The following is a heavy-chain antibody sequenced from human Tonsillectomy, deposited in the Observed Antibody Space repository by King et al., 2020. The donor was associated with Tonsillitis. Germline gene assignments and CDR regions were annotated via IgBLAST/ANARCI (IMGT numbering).Heavy chain of an antibody. CDR1: GGSISSYY. Sequence: VQLQESGPGLVKPSETLSLTCTVSGGSISSYYWSWIRQPAGKGLEWIGRIYTSGSTNYNPSLKSRVTMSVDTSKNQFSLKLSSVTAADTAVYYCATWGYASSGYYYDYFDYWGQGTLVTVSS. CDR3: ATWGYASSGYYYDYFDY. D-gene: IGHD3-22*01. V-gene: IGHV4-4*07. J-gene: IGHJ4*02. CDR2: IYTSGST.